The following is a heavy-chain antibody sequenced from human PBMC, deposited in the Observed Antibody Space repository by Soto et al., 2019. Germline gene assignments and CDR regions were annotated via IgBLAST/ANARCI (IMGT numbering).Heavy chain of an antibody. CDR3: ARGIGVYYGSGSYYNENWFDP. D-gene: IGHD3-10*01. CDR2: IYHSGST. J-gene: IGHJ5*02. V-gene: IGHV4-38-2*01. Sequence: PSETLSLTCAVSGYSISSGYYWGWFRQPPGKGLEWIGSIYHSGSTYYNPSLKSRVTISVDTSKNQFSLKLSSVTAADTAVYYCARGIGVYYGSGSYYNENWFDPWGQGTLVTVSS. CDR1: GYSISSGYY.